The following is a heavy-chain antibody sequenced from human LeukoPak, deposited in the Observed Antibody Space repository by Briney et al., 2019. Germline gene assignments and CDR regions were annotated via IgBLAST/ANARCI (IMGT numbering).Heavy chain of an antibody. CDR3: ARDFVQSYCTNGVCNHYYYMDV. D-gene: IGHD2-8*01. CDR2: IKQDGSEK. V-gene: IGHV3-7*01. Sequence: GGSLRLSCAASGFTFSSYWMSWVRQAPGKGLEWVANIKQDGSEKYYVDSVKGRFTISRDNAKNSLYLQMNSLRAEDTAVYYCARDFVQSYCTNGVCNHYYYMDVWGKGTTVTVSS. CDR1: GFTFSSYW. J-gene: IGHJ6*03.